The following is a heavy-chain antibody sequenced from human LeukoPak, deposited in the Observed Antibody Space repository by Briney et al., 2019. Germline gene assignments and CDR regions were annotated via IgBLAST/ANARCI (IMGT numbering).Heavy chain of an antibody. J-gene: IGHJ4*02. D-gene: IGHD3-22*01. CDR2: IYYSGST. CDR1: GGSISSGGYY. Sequence: SETLSLTCTVSGGSISSGGYYWSWIRQPPGKGLEWIGYIYYSGSTYYNPSLKSRVTISVDTSKNQFSLKLSSVTAADTAVYYCASYYDSSGYFYWGQGPLVTVSS. V-gene: IGHV4-30-4*01. CDR3: ASYYDSSGYFY.